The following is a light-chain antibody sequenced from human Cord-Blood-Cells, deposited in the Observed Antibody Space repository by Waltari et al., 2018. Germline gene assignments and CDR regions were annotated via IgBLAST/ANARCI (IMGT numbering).Light chain of an antibody. CDR1: SSHDGGYKH. CDR2: DVS. J-gene: IGLJ1*01. V-gene: IGLV2-11*01. Sequence: QSALTQPRSVSGSPGQSFTIPCTGTSSHDGGYKHDSWYQQHQGKPPKLMIYDVSKRPSGVPDRFSGSKSGNTASLTISGLQAEDEADYYCCSYAGSYTYVFGTGTKVTVL. CDR3: CSYAGSYTYV.